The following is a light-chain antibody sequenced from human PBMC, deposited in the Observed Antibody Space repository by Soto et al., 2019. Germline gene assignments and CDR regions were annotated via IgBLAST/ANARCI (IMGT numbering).Light chain of an antibody. CDR1: STYFVSYNR. CDR3: SLYTSENTYV. CDR2: EAS. J-gene: IGLJ1*01. V-gene: IGLV2-18*01. Sequence: QSALTQPPSVSGSPGQSVTISCTGTSTYFVSYNRVSWYQQPPGTAPKLIIYEASNRPSGVPGRFSGSKSGNTASLTISGLQAADEADYYCSLYTSENTYVFGTGTKVTV.